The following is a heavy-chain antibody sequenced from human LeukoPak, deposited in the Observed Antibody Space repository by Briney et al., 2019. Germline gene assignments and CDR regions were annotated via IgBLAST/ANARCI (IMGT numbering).Heavy chain of an antibody. CDR2: ISSSSSTI. J-gene: IGHJ4*02. CDR3: ARVPIATSRGWPLDY. Sequence: SGGSLRLSCAASGFTFSSYSMNWVRQAPGKGLEWVSYISSSSSTIYYADSVKGRFTISRDNAKNSLYLQMNSLRAEDTAVYYCARVPIATSRGWPLDYWGQGTLVTVSS. D-gene: IGHD6-19*01. V-gene: IGHV3-48*01. CDR1: GFTFSSYS.